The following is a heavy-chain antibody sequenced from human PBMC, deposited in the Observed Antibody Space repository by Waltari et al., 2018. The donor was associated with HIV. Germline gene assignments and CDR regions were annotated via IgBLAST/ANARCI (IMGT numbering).Heavy chain of an antibody. CDR2: INPSSGYA. CDR3: ARGERISYRLLSLVNY. D-gene: IGHD3-16*02. V-gene: IGHV1-2*02. Sequence: QVQLLQSGADMEKPGASVKVSCKEPGYSFTGYYLHWLRQSHGQGLEWMGCINPSSGYADYAQQFRGSVNVTTDSTLTTSYMVLKSLKSDDTALYYCARGERISYRLLSLVNYWAQGTLITVSS. CDR1: GYSFTGYY. J-gene: IGHJ4*02.